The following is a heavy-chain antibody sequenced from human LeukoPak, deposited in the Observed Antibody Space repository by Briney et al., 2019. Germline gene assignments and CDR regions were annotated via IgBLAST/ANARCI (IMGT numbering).Heavy chain of an antibody. CDR3: ARARSADTTVRGVIIKKYGMNV. CDR1: GFTFSSYS. J-gene: IGHJ6*02. CDR2: ISSSSSYI. D-gene: IGHD3-10*01. V-gene: IGHV3-21*01. Sequence: PGGSLRLSCAASGFTFSSYSMNWVRQAPGKGLEWVSSISSSSSYIYYADSVKGRFTISRDNAKNSLYLQMNSLRAEDTAVYYCARARSADTTVRGVIIKKYGMNVWGQGTTVTVSS.